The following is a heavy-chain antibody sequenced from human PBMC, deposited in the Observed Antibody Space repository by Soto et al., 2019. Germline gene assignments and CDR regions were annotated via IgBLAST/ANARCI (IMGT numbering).Heavy chain of an antibody. CDR3: SRKYYYDSSGLYTLDY. V-gene: IGHV5-51*01. Sequence: GASLKISCKGSGYIFTSYWIGWVRQMPGKGLEWMGIVYPGDSDTRYSPSFQGQVTISADKSISTAYLQWSSLKASDTAMYYCSRKYYYDSSGLYTLDYWGQGTLVTVSS. CDR2: VYPGDSDT. J-gene: IGHJ4*02. D-gene: IGHD3-22*01. CDR1: GYIFTSYW.